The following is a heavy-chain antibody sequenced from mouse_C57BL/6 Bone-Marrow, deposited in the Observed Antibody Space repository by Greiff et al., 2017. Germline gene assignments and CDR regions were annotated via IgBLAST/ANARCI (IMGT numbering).Heavy chain of an antibody. CDR3: ARGGLGRVDY. V-gene: IGHV1-7*01. D-gene: IGHD4-1*01. CDR2: INPSSGYT. J-gene: IGHJ2*01. CDR1: GYTFTSYW. Sequence: QVQLQQSGAELAKPGASVKLSCKASGYTFTSYWMHWVKQRPGQGLEWIGYINPSSGYTKYNQKFKDKATLTADKSSGTAYMQLSSLTCEDSAVYYCARGGLGRVDYWGQGTTLTDSS.